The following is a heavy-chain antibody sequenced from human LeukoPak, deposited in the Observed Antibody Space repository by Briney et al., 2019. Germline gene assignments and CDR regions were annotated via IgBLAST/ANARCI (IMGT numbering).Heavy chain of an antibody. J-gene: IGHJ5*02. CDR2: IIPIFGTA. Sequence: SVKVSCKASGGTFSSYAISWVRQAPGQGLEWMGGIIPIFGTANYAQKFQGRVTTTTDESTSTAYMELSSLRSEDTAVYYCARSGGDDYVWGSYPLNWFDPWGQGTLVTVSS. V-gene: IGHV1-69*05. D-gene: IGHD3-16*02. CDR1: GGTFSSYA. CDR3: ARSGGDDYVWGSYPLNWFDP.